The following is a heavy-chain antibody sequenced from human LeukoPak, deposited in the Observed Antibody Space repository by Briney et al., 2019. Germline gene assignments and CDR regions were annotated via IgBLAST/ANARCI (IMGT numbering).Heavy chain of an antibody. D-gene: IGHD3-10*01. J-gene: IGHJ4*02. CDR3: ANTPFGSEVY. CDR2: INPSGGST. V-gene: IGHV1-46*01. CDR1: GYSFTSYY. Sequence: ASVTVSCKASGYSFTSYYMHWVREGPGQWLEWMGIINPSGGSTSYAQKFQGRVTMTRDTSTSTVYMELSSLRSEDTAVYYCANTPFGSEVYWGQGTLVTVSS.